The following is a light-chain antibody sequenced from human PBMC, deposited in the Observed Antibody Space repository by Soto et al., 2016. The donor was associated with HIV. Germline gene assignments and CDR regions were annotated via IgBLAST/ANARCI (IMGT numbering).Light chain of an antibody. Sequence: SYVLTQPPSVSVAPGKTARITCGGNNIGSKSVHWCQQKPGQAPVLVVYDDSDRRSGIPERFSGSNSGNTATLTISRVEAGDEADYFCQVWDRSRDHPNWVFGGGAKLTIL. J-gene: IGLJ3*02. V-gene: IGLV3-21*03. CDR3: QVWDRSRDHPNWV. CDR2: DDS. CDR1: NIGSKS.